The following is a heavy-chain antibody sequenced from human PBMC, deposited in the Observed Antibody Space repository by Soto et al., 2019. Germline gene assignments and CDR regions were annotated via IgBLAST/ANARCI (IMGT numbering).Heavy chain of an antibody. CDR1: GGSFSGYY. V-gene: IGHV4-34*01. J-gene: IGHJ1*01. CDR2: INHSGST. CDR3: ARETVTQFIPLKYFQH. D-gene: IGHD1-1*01. Sequence: ASETLSLTCAVYGGSFSGYYWSWIRQPPGKGLEWIGEINHSGSTNYNPSLKSRVTISVDTSKNQFSLKLSSVTAADTAVYYCARETVTQFIPLKYFQHRGQGTLLTVSS.